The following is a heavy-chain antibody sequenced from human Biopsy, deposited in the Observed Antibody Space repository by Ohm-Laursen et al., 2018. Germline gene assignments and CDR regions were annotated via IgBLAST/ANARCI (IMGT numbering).Heavy chain of an antibody. CDR2: ISHTGYT. CDR3: ARGSNEYGGLYFPH. V-gene: IGHV4-59*11. CDR1: GGPFTGHY. D-gene: IGHD4-23*01. J-gene: IGHJ1*01. Sequence: GTLSLTCTLSGGPFTGHYWTWIRQPPGKGLEWIGHISHTGYTSYKSSLKSRVTISLDTSRKHFSLRLTSLAAADTAVYYCARGSNEYGGLYFPHWGQGTLVTVSS.